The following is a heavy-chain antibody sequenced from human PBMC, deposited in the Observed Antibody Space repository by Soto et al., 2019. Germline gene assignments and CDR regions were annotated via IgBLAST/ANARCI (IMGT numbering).Heavy chain of an antibody. CDR2: ISGGST. CDR3: AKGWADY. CDR1: GFTISSYV. D-gene: IGHD3-16*01. V-gene: IGHV3-23*01. Sequence: EVQVLESGGGVVQPGGSLRLSCAASGFTISSYVMSWVRQAPGKGLEWVSGISGGSTYYADSVKGRFTISRDNSKNTLSLQMNSLRAEDTAVYYCAKGWADYWGQGTLVTVSS. J-gene: IGHJ4*02.